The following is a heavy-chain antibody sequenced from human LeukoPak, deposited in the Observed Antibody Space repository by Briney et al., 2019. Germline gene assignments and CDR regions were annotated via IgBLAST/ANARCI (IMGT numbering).Heavy chain of an antibody. V-gene: IGHV4-38-2*02. CDR3: ASGSTKVREVISY. CDR1: GYSISSGYY. J-gene: IGHJ4*02. D-gene: IGHD3-10*01. CDR2: INHSGST. Sequence: SETLSLTCTVSGYSISSGYYWGWIRQPPGKGLEWIGEINHSGSTNYNPSLKSRVTISVDTSKNQFSLKLSSVTAADTAVYYCASGSTKVREVISYWGQGTLVTVSS.